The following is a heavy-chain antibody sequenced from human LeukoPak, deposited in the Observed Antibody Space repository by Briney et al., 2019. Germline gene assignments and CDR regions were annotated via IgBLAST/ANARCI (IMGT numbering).Heavy chain of an antibody. Sequence: GGSLRLSCAASGFTFSSYSMNWVRQAPGKGLEWVSSISSSSSYIYYADSVKGRFTISRDNAKNSLYLQMNSLRAEDTAVYYCARGYCSSTSCYTEPYYYYMDVWGKGTTVTVSS. D-gene: IGHD2-2*02. V-gene: IGHV3-21*01. J-gene: IGHJ6*03. CDR1: GFTFSSYS. CDR2: ISSSSSYI. CDR3: ARGYCSSTSCYTEPYYYYMDV.